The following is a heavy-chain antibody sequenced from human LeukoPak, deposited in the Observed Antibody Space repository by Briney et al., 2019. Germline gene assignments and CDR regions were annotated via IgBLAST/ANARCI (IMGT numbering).Heavy chain of an antibody. V-gene: IGHV3-7*05. CDR3: ARDWEYSYGNDY. J-gene: IGHJ4*02. CDR2: INQDGSEK. Sequence: GRSLRLSCAASGFTFSSYWMNWVRQDPGKGLEWVAKINQDGSEKYYADSVKGRFTISRDNAKNSLYLQLNGLRAEDTAVYYCARDWEYSYGNDYWGQGTLVTVSS. CDR1: GFTFSSYW. D-gene: IGHD5-18*01.